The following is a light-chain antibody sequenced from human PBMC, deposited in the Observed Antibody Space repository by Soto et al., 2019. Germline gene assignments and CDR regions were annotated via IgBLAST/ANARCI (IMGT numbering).Light chain of an antibody. CDR3: QQYDTSPLFT. Sequence: EIVLTQSPGTLSLSPGERAALSCRASQSVRGRYLAWYQQRPGQAPRLLIYGASCRATGIPAWFTGSGSGTDFTLTISRLEPDDFAVYYCQQYDTSPLFTSGPGTKVEIK. CDR1: QSVRGRY. V-gene: IGKV3-20*01. CDR2: GAS. J-gene: IGKJ3*01.